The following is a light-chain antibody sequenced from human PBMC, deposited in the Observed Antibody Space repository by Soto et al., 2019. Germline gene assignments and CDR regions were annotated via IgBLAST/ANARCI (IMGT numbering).Light chain of an antibody. CDR2: GAS. CDR3: QKYDSAPWT. Sequence: EIQMTQSPSSLSASVGDRVTITCRASQGISNYLAWYQQKPGKVTKLLIYGASTLQSGVPSRLSGSGSETDVTLIINSLQPEDVATYYCQKYDSAPWTLGQGTKVEI. V-gene: IGKV1-27*01. J-gene: IGKJ1*01. CDR1: QGISNY.